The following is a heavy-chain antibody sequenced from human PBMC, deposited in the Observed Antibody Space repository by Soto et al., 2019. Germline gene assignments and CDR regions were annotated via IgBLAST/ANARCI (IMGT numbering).Heavy chain of an antibody. CDR1: GFSLTTSGVG. J-gene: IGHJ4*02. Sequence: QITLNESGPTQVKPRQTLTLTCTFSGFSLTTSGVGVGWIRQSLGKAPEWLALIYWDDDKRYRPSLKSRLTITQDTSKNQVVLTLVDLDPADTATYSCAHRVLRTVFGLVTTTAIYFDFWGQGTPVAVS. V-gene: IGHV2-5*02. CDR3: AHRVLRTVFGLVTTTAIYFDF. D-gene: IGHD3-3*01. CDR2: IYWDDDK.